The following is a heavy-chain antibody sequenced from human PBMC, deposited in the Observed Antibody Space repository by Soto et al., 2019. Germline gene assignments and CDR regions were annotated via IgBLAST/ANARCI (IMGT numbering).Heavy chain of an antibody. Sequence: QVQLQESGPGLVKPSQTLSLTCTVSGGSISSGDYYWSWIRQPPGKGLEWIGYIYYSGSTYYNPSLKRRVTISVDTSKTQFSLKLSSVTAADTAVYYCARWRDWNGWIDYWGQGTLVTVSS. V-gene: IGHV4-30-4*01. CDR2: IYYSGST. CDR1: GGSISSGDYY. D-gene: IGHD1-1*01. J-gene: IGHJ4*02. CDR3: ARWRDWNGWIDY.